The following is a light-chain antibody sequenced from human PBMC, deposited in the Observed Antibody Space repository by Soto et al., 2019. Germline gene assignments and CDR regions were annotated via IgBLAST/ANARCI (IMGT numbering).Light chain of an antibody. CDR2: GNN. CDR3: QSYDTSLSAWV. J-gene: IGLJ3*02. V-gene: IGLV2-14*03. CDR1: RSDVGGFNY. Sequence: QSALTQPASVSGSPGQSITISCTGTRSDVGGFNYVSWYQQHPGKAPKLMIYGNNNRPSGVPDRFSGSKSGSSASLAITGLHVDDEADYYCQSYDTSLSAWVFGGGTKLTVL.